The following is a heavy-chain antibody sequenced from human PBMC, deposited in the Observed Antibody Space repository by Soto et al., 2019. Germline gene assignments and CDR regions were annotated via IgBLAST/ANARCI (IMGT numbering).Heavy chain of an antibody. J-gene: IGHJ6*02. D-gene: IGHD2-2*01. CDR2: ISAYNGNT. V-gene: IGHV1-18*01. CDR1: GYTFTGYG. Sequence: ASVKVSCKASGYTFTGYGISWVRQAPGQGLEWMGWISAYNGNTNYAQKLQGRVTMTTDTSTSTAYMELRSLRSDDTAVYYCARDLGQIRTGGYCSGTSCPNSYGMDVWGQGTTVTVSS. CDR3: ARDLGQIRTGGYCSGTSCPNSYGMDV.